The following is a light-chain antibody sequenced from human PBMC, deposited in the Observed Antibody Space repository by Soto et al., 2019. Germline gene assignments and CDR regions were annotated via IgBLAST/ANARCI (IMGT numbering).Light chain of an antibody. Sequence: IVMTHSPATLSVSPWERATLSCRASQNILSNLAWYQQKPGQAPRLLIYGASTRATGVPARFSGSGSGTEFTLTINSLQSEDFAVYYCQRYNNWPLTFGRGTKVDIK. V-gene: IGKV3-15*01. CDR1: QNILSN. CDR3: QRYNNWPLT. J-gene: IGKJ4*01. CDR2: GAS.